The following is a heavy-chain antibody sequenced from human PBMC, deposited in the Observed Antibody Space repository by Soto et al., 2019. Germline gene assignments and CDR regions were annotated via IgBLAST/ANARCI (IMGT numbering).Heavy chain of an antibody. V-gene: IGHV3-48*02. J-gene: IGHJ4*02. CDR2: ISSSSSTI. Sequence: GSLRLSCAASGFTFSSYSMNWVRQAPGKGLEWVSYISSSSSTIYYADSVKGRFTISRDNSKNSLYLQMKSLRDEDTAVYYCARESVALANIPFDYWGQGALVTVSS. D-gene: IGHD3-3*02. CDR1: GFTFSSYS. CDR3: ARESVALANIPFDY.